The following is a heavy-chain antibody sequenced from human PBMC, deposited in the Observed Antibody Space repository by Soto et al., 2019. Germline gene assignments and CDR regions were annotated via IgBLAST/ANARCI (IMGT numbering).Heavy chain of an antibody. D-gene: IGHD2-15*01. J-gene: IGHJ5*02. V-gene: IGHV4-30-4*01. CDR1: GGSISSGDYY. CDR3: ARVRGRLLRFDP. CDR2: IYYSGST. Sequence: PSETLSLTCTVSGGSISSGDYYWSWIRQPPGKGLEWIGYIYYSGSTNYNPSLKSRVTISVDTSKNQFSLKLSSVTAADTAVYYCARVRGRLLRFDPWGQGTLVTVS.